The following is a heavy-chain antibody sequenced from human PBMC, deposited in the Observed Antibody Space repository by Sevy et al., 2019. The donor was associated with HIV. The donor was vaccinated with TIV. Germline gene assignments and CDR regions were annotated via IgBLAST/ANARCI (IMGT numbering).Heavy chain of an antibody. V-gene: IGHV1-8*01. CDR3: ARIRRLRFGETESDY. D-gene: IGHD3-10*01. Sequence: ASVKDSCKASGYTFTSYDINWVRQATGQGLEWMGWMNPNSGNTGYAQKFQGRVTMTRNTSISTAYMELSSLRSEDTAVYYCARIRRLRFGETESDYWGQGTLVTVSS. CDR1: GYTFTSYD. CDR2: MNPNSGNT. J-gene: IGHJ4*02.